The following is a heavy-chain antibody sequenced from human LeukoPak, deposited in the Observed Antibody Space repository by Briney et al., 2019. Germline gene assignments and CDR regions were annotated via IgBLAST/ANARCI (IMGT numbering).Heavy chain of an antibody. V-gene: IGHV3-9*01. Sequence: GRSLRLSCAASGFTFDDYAMHWVRHAPGKGLEWVSGISWNSGSIGYADSVKGRFTISRDNAKNSLLFQMNSMRAEDTALYYCGKGNVVVVAATAFDIWGQGTMVTVSS. J-gene: IGHJ3*02. CDR1: GFTFDDYA. CDR3: GKGNVVVVAATAFDI. D-gene: IGHD2-15*01. CDR2: ISWNSGSI.